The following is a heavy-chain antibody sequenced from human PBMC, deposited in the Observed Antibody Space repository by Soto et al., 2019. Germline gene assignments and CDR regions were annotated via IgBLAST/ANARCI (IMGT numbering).Heavy chain of an antibody. D-gene: IGHD6-13*01. J-gene: IGHJ1*01. Sequence: SETLSLTCTVSGGSISSGGYYWSWIRQHPGKGLEWIGYIYYSGSTYYNPSLKSRVTISVDTSKNQFSLKLSSVTAADTAVYYCARLDDIATAGPSLYFQHWGQGTLVTVSS. CDR2: IYYSGST. V-gene: IGHV4-31*03. CDR3: ARLDDIATAGPSLYFQH. CDR1: GGSISSGGYY.